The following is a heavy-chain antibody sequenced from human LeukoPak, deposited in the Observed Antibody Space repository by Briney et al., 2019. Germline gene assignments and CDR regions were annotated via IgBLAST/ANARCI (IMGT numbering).Heavy chain of an antibody. CDR2: INSSGSTI. V-gene: IGHV3-48*03. CDR1: GVTFSSYE. Sequence: SGGSLRLSCAASGVTFSSYEMNWVRQAPGKGLEWVSYINSSGSTIYYADSVKGRFTISRDNAKNSLYLQMNSLRAEDTAVYYCARDGGYDFWSGYNPRGYFDYWGQGTLVTVSS. J-gene: IGHJ4*02. D-gene: IGHD3-3*01. CDR3: ARDGGYDFWSGYNPRGYFDY.